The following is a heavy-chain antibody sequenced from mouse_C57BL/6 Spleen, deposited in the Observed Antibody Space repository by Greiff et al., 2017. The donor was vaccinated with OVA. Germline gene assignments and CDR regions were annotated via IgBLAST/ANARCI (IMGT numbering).Heavy chain of an antibody. J-gene: IGHJ2*01. Sequence: QVQLQQPGTELVKPGASVKLSCKASGYTFTSYWMHWVKQRTGQGLEWIGEIYPRSGNTYYNEKFKGKATLTADKSSSTAYMELRSLTSEDSAVYFCARRSDFGYWGQGTTLTVSS. CDR2: IYPRSGNT. CDR3: ARRSDFGY. CDR1: GYTFTSYW. V-gene: IGHV1-81*01.